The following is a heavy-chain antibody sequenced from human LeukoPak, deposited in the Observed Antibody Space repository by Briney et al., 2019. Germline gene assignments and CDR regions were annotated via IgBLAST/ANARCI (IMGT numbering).Heavy chain of an antibody. V-gene: IGHV4-59*01. J-gene: IGHJ4*02. CDR3: ASQRRSQGSEY. CDR1: VDPYEQYL. Sequence: SETQSLPCTVSVDPYEQYLGSWIRHPPGKGLEWIRYDYYSGNTDYSPSLKSRITISADTSKNQFSLKLSSVTAADTAVYYCASQRRSQGSEYWGQGILVTVSS. CDR2: DYYSGNT. D-gene: IGHD3-10*01.